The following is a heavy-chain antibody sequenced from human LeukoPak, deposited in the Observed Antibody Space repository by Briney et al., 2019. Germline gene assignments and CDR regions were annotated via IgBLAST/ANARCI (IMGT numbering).Heavy chain of an antibody. J-gene: IGHJ4*02. V-gene: IGHV1-18*01. CDR2: ISAYNGNT. CDR3: ARDPLQWLAEGSYFDY. Sequence: GASVKVSCKASGYTFTSYGISWVRQAPGQGLEWMGWISAYNGNTNYAQKLQGRVTMTTDTSTSTAYMELRSLRSDDTTVYYCARDPLQWLAEGSYFDYWGQGTLVSVSS. D-gene: IGHD6-19*01. CDR1: GYTFTSYG.